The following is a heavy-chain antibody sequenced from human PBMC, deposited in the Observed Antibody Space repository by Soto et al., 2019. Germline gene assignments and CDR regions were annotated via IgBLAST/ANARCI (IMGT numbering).Heavy chain of an antibody. V-gene: IGHV1-46*01. D-gene: IGHD3-22*01. Sequence: VKVSCKASGYTFTSYYMHWVRQAPGQGLEWMGIINPSGGSTSYAQKFQGRVTMTRDTSTSTVYMEPSSLRSEDTAVYYCARALHFYDSSGYFYYWGQGTLVTVSS. CDR2: INPSGGST. J-gene: IGHJ4*02. CDR1: GYTFTSYY. CDR3: ARALHFYDSSGYFYY.